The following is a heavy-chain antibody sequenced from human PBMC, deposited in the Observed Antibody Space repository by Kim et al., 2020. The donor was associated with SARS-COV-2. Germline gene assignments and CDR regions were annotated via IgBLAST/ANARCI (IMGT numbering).Heavy chain of an antibody. CDR2: IKSKTDGGTT. Sequence: GGSLRLSCAASGFTFSNAWMSWVRQAPGKGLEWVGRIKSKTDGGTTDYAAPVKGRFTISRDDSKNTLYLQMNSLKTEDTAVYYCTTGAFRGSTLHPNKNYYYYYGMDVWGQGTTVTVSS. CDR1: GFTFSNAW. D-gene: IGHD1-26*01. CDR3: TTGAFRGSTLHPNKNYYYYYGMDV. V-gene: IGHV3-15*01. J-gene: IGHJ6*02.